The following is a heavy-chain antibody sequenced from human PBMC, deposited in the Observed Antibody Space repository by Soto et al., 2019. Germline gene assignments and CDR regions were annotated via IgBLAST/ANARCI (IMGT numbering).Heavy chain of an antibody. D-gene: IGHD2-2*01. V-gene: IGHV5-10-1*01. Sequence: PGESLKISCKGSGYSFTKYWIIWVRQVPGKGLEWXXXXXXXXXXXXXXXXXXGHVTISVDKSISTGYLQWSSLKASDTAMYYCARYCSSSCSQLYGMDVWGQGTTVTAP. CDR3: ARYCSSSCSQLYGMDV. J-gene: IGHJ6*02. CDR1: GYSFTKYW. CDR2: XXXXXXXX.